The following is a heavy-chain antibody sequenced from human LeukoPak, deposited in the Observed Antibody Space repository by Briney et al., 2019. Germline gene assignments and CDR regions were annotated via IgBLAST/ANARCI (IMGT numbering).Heavy chain of an antibody. Sequence: GGSLRLSCAASGFIFGSYAMSWVRQAPGKGLEWLSHISSSATTTYYADSVKGRFTISRDNAKNSVYLQMNSLRADDTAVYYCARDRTTQGFCSTSGCATFDFWGQGILVTVSS. D-gene: IGHD2-2*01. CDR1: GFIFGSYA. CDR2: ISSSATTT. J-gene: IGHJ4*02. CDR3: ARDRTTQGFCSTSGCATFDF. V-gene: IGHV3-48*01.